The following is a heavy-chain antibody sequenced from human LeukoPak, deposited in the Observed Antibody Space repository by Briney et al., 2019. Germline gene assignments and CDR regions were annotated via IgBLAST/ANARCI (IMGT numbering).Heavy chain of an antibody. D-gene: IGHD3-22*01. V-gene: IGHV3-74*01. CDR2: INGDGNSR. J-gene: IGHJ2*01. CDR3: ARDAPPSYYYDSSGNAWYFDI. CDR1: GFTLSSYW. Sequence: GGSLRLSCAASGFTLSSYWMHWVRQAPGKGLVWVSCINGDGNSRDYADSVKGRFTISRDNAKNTLYLQMNSLRAEDTAVYYCARDAPPSYYYDSSGNAWYFDIWGRGTLVTVSS.